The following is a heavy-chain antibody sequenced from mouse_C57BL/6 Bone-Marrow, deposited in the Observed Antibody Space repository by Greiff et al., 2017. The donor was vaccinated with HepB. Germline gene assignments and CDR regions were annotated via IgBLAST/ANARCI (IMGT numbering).Heavy chain of an antibody. D-gene: IGHD2-4*01. CDR1: GFSLTSYG. Sequence: VKVEESGPGLVQPSQSLSITCTVSGFSLTSYGVHWVRQSPGKGLEWLGVIWRGGSTDYNAAFMSRLSITKDNSKSQVFFKMNSLQADDTAIYYCAKKSLYYDYDGWYFDVWGTGTTVTVSS. CDR3: AKKSLYYDYDGWYFDV. CDR2: IWRGGST. V-gene: IGHV2-5*01. J-gene: IGHJ1*03.